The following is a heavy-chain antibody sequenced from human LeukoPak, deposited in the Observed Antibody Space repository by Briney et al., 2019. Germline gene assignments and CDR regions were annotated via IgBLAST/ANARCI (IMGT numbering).Heavy chain of an antibody. CDR3: AKSNGYGLIDI. V-gene: IGHV4-59*12. CDR1: GGSIRGYY. J-gene: IGHJ3*02. D-gene: IGHD3-22*01. CDR2: IYSSGST. Sequence: SETLSLTCNVSGGSIRGYYWSWIRQPPGKGLEWIGYIYSSGSTNYNPSLTSRVTMSVDTSKNQFSLKLNSVTAADTAVYYCAKSNGYGLIDIWGQGTMVTVSS.